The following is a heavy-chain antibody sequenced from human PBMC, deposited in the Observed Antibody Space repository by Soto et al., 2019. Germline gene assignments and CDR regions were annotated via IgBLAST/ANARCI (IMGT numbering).Heavy chain of an antibody. CDR1: GFTFSSYA. D-gene: IGHD2-8*01. J-gene: IGHJ3*02. Sequence: GGSLRLSCAASGFTFSSYAMSWVRQAPGKGLEWVSAISGSGGSTYYADSVKGRFTISRDNSKNTLYLQMNSLRAEDTAVYYCAKDPPGGVLMVYAKDAFDIWGQGTMVTVSS. CDR2: ISGSGGST. V-gene: IGHV3-23*01. CDR3: AKDPPGGVLMVYAKDAFDI.